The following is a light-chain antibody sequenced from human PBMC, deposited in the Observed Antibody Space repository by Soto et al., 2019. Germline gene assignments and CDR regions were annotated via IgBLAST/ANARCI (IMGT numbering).Light chain of an antibody. Sequence: DIQMTQSPSILSASVGDRVTITCRASQSISSFVNWYQQKPGKAPKLLIYAASSLQSGVPSRFSGSGSGTDFTLTISSLQPEDFATYYCQQSYSTQFAFGPGTKVDIK. V-gene: IGKV1-39*01. J-gene: IGKJ3*01. CDR3: QQSYSTQFA. CDR2: AAS. CDR1: QSISSF.